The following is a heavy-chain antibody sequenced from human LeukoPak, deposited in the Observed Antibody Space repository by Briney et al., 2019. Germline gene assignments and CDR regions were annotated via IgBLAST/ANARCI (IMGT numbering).Heavy chain of an antibody. Sequence: SETLSLTCTVSGGSISSSTYFLGWFRQPPGKGLEWIGSLSYRGDTYYNPSLRSRLTISVDTSESHFSLNLTSLAAADTAVYYCARQVYSGGWYGPFDYWGQGTRVTVSS. CDR2: LSYRGDT. D-gene: IGHD6-19*01. J-gene: IGHJ4*02. CDR1: GGSISSSTYF. CDR3: ARQVYSGGWYGPFDY. V-gene: IGHV4-39*01.